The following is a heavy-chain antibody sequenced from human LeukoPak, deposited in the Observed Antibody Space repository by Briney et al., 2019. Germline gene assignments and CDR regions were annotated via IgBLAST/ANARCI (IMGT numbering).Heavy chain of an antibody. D-gene: IGHD1/OR15-1a*01. Sequence: GGPQRLSCAPSGFTFKSYSMNWVRKAPGKALEGVSSISSRSCYIYYADSVTGPFTISRDNAKNTLYLQMNSLRAEDTAVYYCARGGRTPRLDFDIWGQGTMVTVSS. CDR3: ARGGRTPRLDFDI. CDR2: ISSRSCYI. CDR1: GFTFKSYS. V-gene: IGHV3-21*01. J-gene: IGHJ3*02.